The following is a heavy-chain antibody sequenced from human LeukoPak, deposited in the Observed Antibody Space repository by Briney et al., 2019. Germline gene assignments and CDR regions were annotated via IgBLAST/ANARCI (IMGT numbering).Heavy chain of an antibody. Sequence: PSETLSLTCAVYGGSFSGYYWSWIRQPPGKGLEWIGEINHSGSTNYNPSLKSRVTISVDTSKNQFSLKLSSVTAADTAVYYCARGPYGSGSYYKRQLDYWGQGTLVTVSS. CDR1: GGSFSGYY. D-gene: IGHD3-10*01. J-gene: IGHJ4*02. CDR2: INHSGST. CDR3: ARGPYGSGSYYKRQLDY. V-gene: IGHV4-34*01.